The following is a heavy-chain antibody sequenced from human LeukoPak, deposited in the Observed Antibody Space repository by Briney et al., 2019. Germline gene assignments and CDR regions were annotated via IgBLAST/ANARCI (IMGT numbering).Heavy chain of an antibody. CDR1: GFTFSSYE. D-gene: IGHD3-22*01. J-gene: IGHJ4*02. V-gene: IGHV3-48*03. Sequence: PGGSLRLSCAASGFTFSSYEMNWVRQAPGKGLEWVSYISSSGSTIYYADSVKGRFTISRDNSKNTLYLQMNSLRAEDTAVYYCARPAAYSSGYLYYFDYWGQGTLVTVSS. CDR2: ISSSGSTI. CDR3: ARPAAYSSGYLYYFDY.